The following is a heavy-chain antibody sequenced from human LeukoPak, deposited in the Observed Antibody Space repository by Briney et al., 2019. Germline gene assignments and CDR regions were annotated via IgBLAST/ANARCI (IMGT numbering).Heavy chain of an antibody. D-gene: IGHD6-13*01. J-gene: IGHJ4*02. CDR2: ISAYNGNT. CDR1: GYTFTSYG. V-gene: IGHV1-18*01. CDR3: ARGVALYSSSWFFNYYFDY. Sequence: ASVKVSCKASGYTFTSYGISWVRQAPGQGLEWMGWISAYNGNTNYAQKLQGRVTMTTDTSTSTAYMELRSLRSDDTAVYYCARGVALYSSSWFFNYYFDYWGQGTLVTVSS.